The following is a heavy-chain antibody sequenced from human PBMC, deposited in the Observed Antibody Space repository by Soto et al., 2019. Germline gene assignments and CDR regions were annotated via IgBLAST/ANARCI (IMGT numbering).Heavy chain of an antibody. CDR1: GGSISSGGYS. CDR2: IYHSGST. V-gene: IGHV4-30-2*01. D-gene: IGHD3-9*01. J-gene: IGHJ6*02. CDR3: ARGYYDILTGYDYYGMDV. Sequence: SETLSLTCAVSGGSISSGGYSWSWIRQPPGKGLEWIGYIYHSGSTYYNPSLKSRVTISVDRSKNQFSLKLSSVTAADTAVYYCARGYYDILTGYDYYGMDVWGQGTTVTVSS.